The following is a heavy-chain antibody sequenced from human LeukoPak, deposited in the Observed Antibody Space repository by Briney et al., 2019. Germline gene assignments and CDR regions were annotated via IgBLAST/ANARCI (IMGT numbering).Heavy chain of an antibody. J-gene: IGHJ5*02. D-gene: IGHD6-13*01. V-gene: IGHV5-51*01. CDR1: GSLFTSYW. Sequence: GVSLKISFQGTGSLFTSYWIGWVRLVPGKGLEWMVIIYTGDSDTRYSSSLQAQVTISADKSISTAYLQWSSLKASDTAMYYCARTSSSWYSWFDPWGQGTLVTVSS. CDR3: ARTSSSWYSWFDP. CDR2: IYTGDSDT.